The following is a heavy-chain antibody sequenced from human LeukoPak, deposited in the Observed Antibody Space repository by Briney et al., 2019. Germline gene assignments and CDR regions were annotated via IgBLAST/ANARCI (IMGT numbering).Heavy chain of an antibody. D-gene: IGHD3-22*01. CDR2: ISAYNGNT. J-gene: IGHJ4*02. Sequence: ASVKVSCKASGYTFTSYGISWVRQAPGQGLGWMGWISAYNGNTNYAQKLQGRVTMTTDTSTSTAYMELRSLRSDDTAVYYCARDTSEYYYDSSGYYYWGQGTLVTVSS. V-gene: IGHV1-18*01. CDR1: GYTFTSYG. CDR3: ARDTSEYYYDSSGYYY.